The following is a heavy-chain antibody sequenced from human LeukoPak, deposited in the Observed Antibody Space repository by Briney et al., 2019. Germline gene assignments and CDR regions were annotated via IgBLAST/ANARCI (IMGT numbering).Heavy chain of an antibody. J-gene: IGHJ5*02. D-gene: IGHD3-16*01. CDR1: GFTFSSYW. CDR2: INSDGSST. CDR3: ARPGITFGGVSWFDP. Sequence: PGGSLRLSCAASGFTFSSYWMHWVRQAPGKGLVWVSRINSDGSSTSYADSVKGRFTISRDNAKNTLYLQMNSLRAEDTAVYYCARPGITFGGVSWFDPWGQGTLVTVSS. V-gene: IGHV3-74*01.